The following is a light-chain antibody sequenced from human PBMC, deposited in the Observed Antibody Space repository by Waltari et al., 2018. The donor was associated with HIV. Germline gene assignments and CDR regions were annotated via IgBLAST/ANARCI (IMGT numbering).Light chain of an antibody. CDR3: VSYTEKDTFLL. V-gene: IGLV2-8*01. J-gene: IGLJ2*01. Sequence: QSALTQPPSASGSPGPSVAISCTGSSNDIGPYNFVSWYQHHPGKAPKLLIYDVTRRPPGIPDRFSGTNSGYTASLTVSDLQVEDEADYYCVSYTEKDTFLLFGGGTKLAV. CDR2: DVT. CDR1: SNDIGPYNF.